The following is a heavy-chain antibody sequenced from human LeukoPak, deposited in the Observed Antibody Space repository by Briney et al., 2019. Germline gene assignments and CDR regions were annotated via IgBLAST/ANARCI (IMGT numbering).Heavy chain of an antibody. Sequence: GGSLRLSCEASGFTFSAYAMSWIRQAPGKGLEWVSYISSSSTYSSYADSVKGRFTISRDNAKNSLYLQMNSLRAEDTAVYYCARDALGRGMDVWGQGTTVTVSS. CDR2: ISSSSTYS. D-gene: IGHD1-26*01. V-gene: IGHV3-11*06. CDR1: GFTFSAYA. J-gene: IGHJ6*02. CDR3: ARDALGRGMDV.